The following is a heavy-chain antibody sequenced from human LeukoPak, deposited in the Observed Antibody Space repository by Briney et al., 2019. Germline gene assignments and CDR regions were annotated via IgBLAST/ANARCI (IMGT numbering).Heavy chain of an antibody. D-gene: IGHD2-2*02. J-gene: IGHJ6*02. CDR2: IYYSGST. CDR1: GGSISSYY. CDR3: ARSEVVPAAIRYYYYYYGMDV. Sequence: SETLSLTCTVSGGSISSYYWSWIRQPPGKGLEWIGYIYYSGSTNYNPSLKSRVTISVDTSKNQFSLKLSSVTAADTAVYYCARSEVVPAAIRYYYYYYGMDVWGQGTMVTVSS. V-gene: IGHV4-59*01.